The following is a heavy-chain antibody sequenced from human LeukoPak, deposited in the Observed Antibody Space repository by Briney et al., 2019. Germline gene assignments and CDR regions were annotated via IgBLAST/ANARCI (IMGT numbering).Heavy chain of an antibody. V-gene: IGHV3-48*03. D-gene: IGHD6-13*01. CDR2: ISSSGSTI. Sequence: PGGSLRLSCAASGFTFSSYEMNWVRQAPGKGLEWVSYISSSGSTIYYADSVKGRFTISRDNSKNTLYLQMNSLRAEDTAVYYCAKVGAAAGGFDPWGQGTLVTVSS. J-gene: IGHJ5*02. CDR1: GFTFSSYE. CDR3: AKVGAAAGGFDP.